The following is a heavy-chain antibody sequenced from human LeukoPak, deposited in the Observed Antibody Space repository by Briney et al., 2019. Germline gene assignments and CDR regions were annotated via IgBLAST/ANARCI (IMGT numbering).Heavy chain of an antibody. CDR1: GGSISSGDYY. CDR3: ARSTYDFWSASIFDY. V-gene: IGHV4-30-4*08. D-gene: IGHD3-3*01. Sequence: SQTLSLTCTVSGGSISSGDYYWRWLRQPPGTGLEWIGYIYYSGSTYYNPSLKSRVTISVDASKNQFSLKLSSVTAADTAVYYCARSTYDFWSASIFDYWGQGTLVTVSS. J-gene: IGHJ4*02. CDR2: IYYSGST.